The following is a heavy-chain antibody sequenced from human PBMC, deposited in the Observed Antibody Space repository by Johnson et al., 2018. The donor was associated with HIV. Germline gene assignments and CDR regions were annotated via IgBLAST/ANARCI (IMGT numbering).Heavy chain of an antibody. J-gene: IGHJ3*02. CDR2: ISGSGFDT. CDR3: ARDSSTTDVAFDI. Sequence: QVQLVESGGDLIKPGGSLRLSCAASNFTFKDYYMNWIRQAPGKGLEWISYISGSGFDTFYADSVKGRFTISRDNFKNTVYLQMNSLRGEDTAVYYCARDSSTTDVAFDIWGQGTMVTVSS. CDR1: NFTFKDYY. D-gene: IGHD1-14*01. V-gene: IGHV3-11*06.